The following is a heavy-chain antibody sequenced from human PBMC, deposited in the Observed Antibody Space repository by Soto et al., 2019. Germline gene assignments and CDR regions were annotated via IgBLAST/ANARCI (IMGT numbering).Heavy chain of an antibody. CDR3: ARSATGRITMVRGRYYFDY. CDR2: INPSSGDT. CDR1: GYTFTSYY. V-gene: IGHV1-46*01. D-gene: IGHD3-10*01. J-gene: IGHJ4*02. Sequence: QVQLVQSGAEVKKPGASVKVSCKASGYTFTSYYMHWVRQAPGQGLEWMGIINPSSGDTNYAQKFQGRVTLSRDTSTSTVYMELSSLRSEDTAVYFCARSATGRITMVRGRYYFDYWGQGTLVTVSS.